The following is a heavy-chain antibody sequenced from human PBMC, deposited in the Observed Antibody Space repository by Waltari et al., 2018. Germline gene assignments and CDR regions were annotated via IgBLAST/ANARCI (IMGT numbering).Heavy chain of an antibody. CDR3: ASIAVAGSTVDY. CDR2: INHSGST. CDR1: GGSLSGYS. D-gene: IGHD6-19*01. V-gene: IGHV4-34*01. Sequence: QVQLQQWGAGLLKPSETLSLTCAVYGGSLSGYSWSWIRQPPGKGLEWIGEINHSGSTNYNPSLKSRVTISVDTSKNQFSLKLSSVTAADTAVYYCASIAVAGSTVDYWGQGTLVTVSS. J-gene: IGHJ4*02.